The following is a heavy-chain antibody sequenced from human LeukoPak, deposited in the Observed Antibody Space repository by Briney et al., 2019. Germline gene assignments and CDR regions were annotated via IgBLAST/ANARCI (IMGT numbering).Heavy chain of an antibody. J-gene: IGHJ6*02. CDR1: GGSISSYH. Sequence: SGTLSLTCTVSGGSISSYHWSWIRQPPGKGLEWIGYILDGRGTNYNPSLKSRVTISVDTSKNQFSLKLSSVTAADTAVYYCARGPTVVVGATLYYFYGMDVWGQGTTVLVFS. CDR2: ILDGRGT. D-gene: IGHD2-15*01. V-gene: IGHV4-59*01. CDR3: ARGPTVVVGATLYYFYGMDV.